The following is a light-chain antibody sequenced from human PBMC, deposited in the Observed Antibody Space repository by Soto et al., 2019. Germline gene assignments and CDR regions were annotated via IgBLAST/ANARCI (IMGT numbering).Light chain of an antibody. CDR2: AAS. Sequence: IQLTQSPSFLSASVGDRVTVTCRASQSINIYLNWYQQKPGKAPTLLIYAASSLQSGVPSRFSGGGSRTDFTLTISSLQPEDFATYYCQQSYRSPYTFGQGTKLEI. J-gene: IGKJ2*01. CDR3: QQSYRSPYT. CDR1: QSINIY. V-gene: IGKV1-39*01.